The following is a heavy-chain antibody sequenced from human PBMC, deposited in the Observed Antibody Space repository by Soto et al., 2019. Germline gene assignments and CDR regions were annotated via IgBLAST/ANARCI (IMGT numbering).Heavy chain of an antibody. CDR2: IYYSGST. CDR3: ARSPTPETPRYGVLFDY. CDR1: GGSVSSGSYY. V-gene: IGHV4-61*01. Sequence: SETLSLTCTVSGGSVSSGSYYWSWIRQPPGKGLEWIGYIYYSGSTNYHPSLKSRVTISVDTSKNQFSLKLSSVTAADTAVYYCARSPTPETPRYGVLFDYWGQGTLVTVSS. D-gene: IGHD4-17*01. J-gene: IGHJ4*02.